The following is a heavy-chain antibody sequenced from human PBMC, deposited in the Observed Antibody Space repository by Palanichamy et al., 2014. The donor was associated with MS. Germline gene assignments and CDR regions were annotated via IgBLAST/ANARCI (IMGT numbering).Heavy chain of an antibody. CDR3: ARGAVKYTYGQRLRY. Sequence: QVQLQQWGAGLLKPSETLSLTCTVYGGSFSGFYWSWIRQPPGKGLEWLGEITHSGSTNYNPSLESRLTISVDTSKNHFSLRLSSVTAADTAVYYCARGAVKYTYGQRLRYWGQGTLVTVSS. CDR1: GGSFSGFY. CDR2: ITHSGST. D-gene: IGHD5-18*01. J-gene: IGHJ4*02. V-gene: IGHV4-34*02.